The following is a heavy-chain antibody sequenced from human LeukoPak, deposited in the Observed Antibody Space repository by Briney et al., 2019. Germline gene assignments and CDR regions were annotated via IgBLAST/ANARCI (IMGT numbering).Heavy chain of an antibody. D-gene: IGHD6-13*01. J-gene: IGHJ1*01. Sequence: GGSLRLSCAASGFTFSSYWMSWVRQAPGKGLEWVSAIVDSGSRTYYADSVKGRFTISRDNSKNTLYLQMNSLRAEDTAVYYCARDVLAVAAAAEYFQHWGQGTLVTVSS. CDR3: ARDVLAVAAAAEYFQH. CDR1: GFTFSSYW. CDR2: IVDSGSRT. V-gene: IGHV3-23*01.